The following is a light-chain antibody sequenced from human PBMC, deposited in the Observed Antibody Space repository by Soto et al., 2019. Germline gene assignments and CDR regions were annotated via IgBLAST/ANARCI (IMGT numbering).Light chain of an antibody. CDR1: LSVSDSY. CDR3: QHYGTSAL. J-gene: IGKJ3*01. CDR2: AS. V-gene: IGKV3-20*01. Sequence: EIVLTQSPGTLSLSPGERATLSCRASLSVSDSYLAWYQHKPGQAPRLLIYASTRATGIPDRFSGSGSGSDFTLTISRLEPEDFAVYYCQHYGTSALFGPGTKVDIK.